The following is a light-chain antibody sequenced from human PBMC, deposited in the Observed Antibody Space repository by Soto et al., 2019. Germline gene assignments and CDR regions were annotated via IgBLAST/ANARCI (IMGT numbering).Light chain of an antibody. CDR2: DAS. J-gene: IGKJ1*01. CDR3: QQYNTWPRT. V-gene: IGKV3-15*01. CDR1: QSVSSY. Sequence: EILLTQSPGTLSLSPGERATLSWRASQSVSSYLAWYQQIPGQAPRLLIYDASTRATGIPARFSGSGSGTEFTLTITSLQSEDFAIYYCQQYNTWPRTFGQGTKVDIK.